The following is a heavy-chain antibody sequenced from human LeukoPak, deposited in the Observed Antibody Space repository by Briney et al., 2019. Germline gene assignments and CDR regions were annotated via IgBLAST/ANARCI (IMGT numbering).Heavy chain of an antibody. D-gene: IGHD1-26*01. CDR3: ARDRDSGSYSRGINDAFDI. V-gene: IGHV4-39*07. J-gene: IGHJ3*02. CDR1: GGSISSSSYY. CDR2: IYCSGST. Sequence: SETLSLTCTVSGGSISSSSYYWGWIRQPPGKGLEWIGRIYCSGSTYYNPSIKSRVTISVDTSKNQFSLKLSSVTAADTAVYYCARDRDSGSYSRGINDAFDIWGQGTMVTVSS.